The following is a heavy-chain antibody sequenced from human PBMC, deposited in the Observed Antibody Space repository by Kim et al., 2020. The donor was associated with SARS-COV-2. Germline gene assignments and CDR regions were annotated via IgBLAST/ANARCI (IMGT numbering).Heavy chain of an antibody. D-gene: IGHD3-10*01. J-gene: IGHJ4*02. V-gene: IGHV3-33*01. Sequence: YADSVKGRFTISRDNSKNTLYLQMNSLGVEDTAVYFCAREAGGMRGYFDYWGQGTLATVSS. CDR3: AREAGGMRGYFDY.